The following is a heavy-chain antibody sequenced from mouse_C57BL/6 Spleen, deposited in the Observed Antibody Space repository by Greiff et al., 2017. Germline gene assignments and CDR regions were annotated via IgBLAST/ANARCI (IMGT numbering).Heavy chain of an antibody. CDR3: TREGFYYFDY. CDR2: IDPETGGT. Sequence: QVQLQQPGAELVRPGASVTLSCKASGYTFTDYEMHWVKQTPVHGLEWIGAIDPETGGTAYNQKFKGKAILTADKSSSTAYMELRSLTSEDSAVYDCTREGFYYFDYWGQGTTRTVSS. CDR1: GYTFTDYE. J-gene: IGHJ2*01. V-gene: IGHV1-15*01.